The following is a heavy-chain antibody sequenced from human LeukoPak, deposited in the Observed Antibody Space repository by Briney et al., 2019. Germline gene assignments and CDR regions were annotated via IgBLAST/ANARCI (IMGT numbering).Heavy chain of an antibody. V-gene: IGHV3-30*02. D-gene: IGHD3-10*01. Sequence: GGSLRLSCAASGFTFSSYGMHWVRQAPGKGLEWVAFIRYYGSNKYYADSVKGRFTISRDNAKNSLYLQVNSLRAADTAVYYCGSDGGIPLVRAVIMRDHYYYYLHVWGSATTVTVSS. CDR1: GFTFSSYG. CDR3: GSDGGIPLVRAVIMRDHYYYYLHV. CDR2: IRYYGSNK. J-gene: IGHJ6*03.